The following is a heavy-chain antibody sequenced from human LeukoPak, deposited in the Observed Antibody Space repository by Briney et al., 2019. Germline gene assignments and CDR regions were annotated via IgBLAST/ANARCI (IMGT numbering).Heavy chain of an antibody. CDR2: ITPSGNTG. Sequence: PGGSLRLSCAASGSTFRSYEMNWVRQAPGKGLEWVSYITPSGNTGYYADSVKGRFTISRDNAKNSLYLQMTSLRAEDTAVYYCARDEDIDNWGQGTLVTVSS. CDR3: ARDEDIDN. J-gene: IGHJ4*02. V-gene: IGHV3-48*03. CDR1: GSTFRSYE.